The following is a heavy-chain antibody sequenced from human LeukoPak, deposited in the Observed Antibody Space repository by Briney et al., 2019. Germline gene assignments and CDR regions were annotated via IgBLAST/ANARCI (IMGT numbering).Heavy chain of an antibody. D-gene: IGHD1-26*01. V-gene: IGHV3-30*04. CDR3: ASGSYYAYFDY. CDR1: GFTFSSYA. CDR2: ISYDGSNK. J-gene: IGHJ4*02. Sequence: GGSLRLSCAASGFTFSSYAMHWVRQAPGKGLEWVAVISYDGSNKYYADSVKGRFTISRDNSRNTLYLQMNSLRAEDTAVYYCASGSYYAYFDYWGQGTLVTVSS.